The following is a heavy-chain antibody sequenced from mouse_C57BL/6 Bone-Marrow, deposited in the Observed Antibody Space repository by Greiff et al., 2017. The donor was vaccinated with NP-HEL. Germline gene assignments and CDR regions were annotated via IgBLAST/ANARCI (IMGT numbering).Heavy chain of an antibody. D-gene: IGHD3-3*01. Sequence: QVQLKESGAELARPGASVKLSCKASGYTFTSYGISWVKQRTGQGLEWIGEIYPRSGNTYYNEKFKGKATLTADKSSSTAYMELRSLTSEDSAVYFCARKGGTPRGDYFDYWGQGTTLTVSS. CDR1: GYTFTSYG. J-gene: IGHJ2*01. CDR3: ARKGGTPRGDYFDY. CDR2: IYPRSGNT. V-gene: IGHV1-81*01.